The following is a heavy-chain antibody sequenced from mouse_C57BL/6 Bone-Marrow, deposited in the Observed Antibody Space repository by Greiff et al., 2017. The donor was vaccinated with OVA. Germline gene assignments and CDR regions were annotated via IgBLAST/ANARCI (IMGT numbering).Heavy chain of an antibody. CDR2: ICNGVGST. Sequence: DVMLVESGGGLVQPGGSLQLSCAASGFTFSDYYMYWVRQTPDKRLGWVAYICNGVGSTYFPDNVKGRFTISRDNAKNTLYLQMSRLKSEDTAMYYCARRQLRPSAIDYWGQGTSVTVSS. D-gene: IGHD3-2*02. CDR1: GFTFSDYY. J-gene: IGHJ4*01. V-gene: IGHV5-12*01. CDR3: ARRQLRPSAIDY.